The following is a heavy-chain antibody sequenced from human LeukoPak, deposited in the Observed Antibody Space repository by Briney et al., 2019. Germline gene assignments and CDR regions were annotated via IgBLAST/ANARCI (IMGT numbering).Heavy chain of an antibody. D-gene: IGHD6-13*01. Sequence: GGSLRLSCAASGFTFSDYYMSWLRQAPGKGLEGVSYISSSGSTIYYADSVKGRFTISRDNSKNTLYLQMNSLRAEDTAVYYCARDARSSSSWYGDLGYFDYWGQGTLVTVSS. J-gene: IGHJ4*02. CDR2: ISSSGSTI. CDR3: ARDARSSSSWYGDLGYFDY. V-gene: IGHV3-11*01. CDR1: GFTFSDYY.